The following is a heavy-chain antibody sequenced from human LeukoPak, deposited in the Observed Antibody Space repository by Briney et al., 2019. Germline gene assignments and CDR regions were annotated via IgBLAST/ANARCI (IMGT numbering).Heavy chain of an antibody. V-gene: IGHV1-69*05. Sequence: SVKVSCKASGGTFSSYAISWVRQAPGQGLEWMGGIIPIFGTANYAQKFQGRATITTDESTSTAYMELSSRRSEDTAVYYCARGEWSDGYNHKFDPWGQGTLVTVSS. CDR1: GGTFSSYA. CDR3: ARGEWSDGYNHKFDP. D-gene: IGHD5-24*01. CDR2: IIPIFGTA. J-gene: IGHJ5*02.